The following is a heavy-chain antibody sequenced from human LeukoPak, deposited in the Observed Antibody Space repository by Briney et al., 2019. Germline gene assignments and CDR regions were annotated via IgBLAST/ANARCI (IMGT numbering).Heavy chain of an antibody. J-gene: IGHJ4*02. D-gene: IGHD2-15*01. CDR2: ISGSGGST. V-gene: IGHV3-23*01. CDR1: GFIFSSYA. Sequence: GSLRLSCAASGFIFSSYAMSWVRQAPGKGLEWVSAISGSGGSTYYADSVEGRFTITRDNSKNTLYLQMNSLRAEDTAVYYCAKRGVVVAADDYWGQGTLVTVSS. CDR3: AKRGVVVAADDY.